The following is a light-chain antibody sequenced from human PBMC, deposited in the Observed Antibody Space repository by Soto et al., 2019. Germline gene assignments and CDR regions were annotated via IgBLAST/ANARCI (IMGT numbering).Light chain of an antibody. CDR1: QSIKSW. V-gene: IGKV1-5*03. CDR3: QQYNTYSWT. CDR2: EAS. Sequence: DIQMTQSPSTLSASVGDRVTITCRARQSIKSWLAWYQQKPGKAPKLLIYEASSLDSGVPSRFGGSGSGTEFTLTISSLQPDDFAAYYCQQYNTYSWTFGQGTKVEIK. J-gene: IGKJ1*01.